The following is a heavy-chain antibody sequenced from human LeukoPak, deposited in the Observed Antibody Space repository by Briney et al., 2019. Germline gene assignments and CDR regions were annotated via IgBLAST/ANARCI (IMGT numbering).Heavy chain of an antibody. CDR3: ARQRSSSWTEGAFDI. D-gene: IGHD6-13*01. V-gene: IGHV5-51*01. Sequence: GESLKISCKGSGYSFTSYWIGWVRQMPGKGLEWMGIIYPGDSDTRYSPSFQGQVTISADKSISTAYLQWSSLKASDTAMYYCARQRSSSWTEGAFDIWGQGTMVTVSS. CDR2: IYPGDSDT. CDR1: GYSFTSYW. J-gene: IGHJ3*02.